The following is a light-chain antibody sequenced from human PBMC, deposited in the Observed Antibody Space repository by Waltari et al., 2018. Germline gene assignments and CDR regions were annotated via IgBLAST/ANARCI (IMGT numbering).Light chain of an antibody. CDR2: EVS. J-gene: IGLJ1*01. Sequence: QSALTQPASVSGSPGQSVSISCTGTSNDVGGYGYVSWYQQFPGKAPKLMIYEVSYRPSGVSSRFSGSKSGNTASLTISGLQAEDEAVYYCSSHTSTVPHVCGTGTKVTVV. CDR1: SNDVGGYGY. V-gene: IGLV2-14*01. CDR3: SSHTSTVPHV.